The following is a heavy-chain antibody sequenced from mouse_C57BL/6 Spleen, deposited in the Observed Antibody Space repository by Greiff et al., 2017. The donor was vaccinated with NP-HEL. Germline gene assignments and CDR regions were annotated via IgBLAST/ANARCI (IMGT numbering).Heavy chain of an antibody. CDR2: ISGGGGNT. D-gene: IGHD1-1*01. J-gene: IGHJ1*03. Sequence: EVKLVESGGGLVKPGGSLKLSCAASGFTFSSYTMSWVRQTPEKRLEWVATISGGGGNTYYPDSVKGRFTISRDNAKNTLYLQMSSLRSEDTALYYCARRYYYGSSYVWYFDVWGTGTTVTVSS. CDR3: ARRYYYGSSYVWYFDV. CDR1: GFTFSSYT. V-gene: IGHV5-9*01.